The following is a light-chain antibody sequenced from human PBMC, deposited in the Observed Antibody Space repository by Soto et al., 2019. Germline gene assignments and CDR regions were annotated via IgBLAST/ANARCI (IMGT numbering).Light chain of an antibody. V-gene: IGLV1-40*01. CDR3: PSYDMSGFYV. CDR1: SSNIGAGYD. J-gene: IGLJ1*01. CDR2: GST. Sequence: QSVLTQPPSVSGAPGQWVTISCTGSSSNIGAGYDVHWYQQLPGAAPKLLVYGSTKRPSGVPDRFSGSKSGTSASLAITGLQAEDEADYYCPSYDMSGFYVFGSGTKLTVL.